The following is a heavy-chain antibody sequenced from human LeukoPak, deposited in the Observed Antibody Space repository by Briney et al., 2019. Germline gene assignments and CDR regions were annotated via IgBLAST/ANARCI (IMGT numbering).Heavy chain of an antibody. V-gene: IGHV4-59*08. CDR2: IYYSGST. Sequence: PSETLSLTCTVSGGSISSYYWSWIRQPPGKGLEWIGYIYYSGSTNNNPSLKCRVTISVDTSKNQFSLKLSSVTAADTAVYYCARQGYSSGWYSSSPYYYYGMDVWGQGTTVTVSS. CDR1: GGSISSYY. CDR3: ARQGYSSGWYSSSPYYYYGMDV. J-gene: IGHJ6*02. D-gene: IGHD6-19*01.